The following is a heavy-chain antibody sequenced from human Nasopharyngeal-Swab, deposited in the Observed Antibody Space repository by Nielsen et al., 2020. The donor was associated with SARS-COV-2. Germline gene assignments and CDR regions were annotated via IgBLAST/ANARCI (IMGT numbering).Heavy chain of an antibody. CDR3: ARIGAQ. CDR1: GFPFSDYY. V-gene: IGHV3-11*01. J-gene: IGHJ4*02. CDR2: ITSSGSTR. Sequence: GESPKTSRASSGFPFSDYYMSWSRQPPGKGLEWVAYITSSGSTRYYADSVKGRSTISRDTTKNSLFLQMNSLRAEDTAVYYCARIGAQWGQGTLVTVSS. D-gene: IGHD3-16*01.